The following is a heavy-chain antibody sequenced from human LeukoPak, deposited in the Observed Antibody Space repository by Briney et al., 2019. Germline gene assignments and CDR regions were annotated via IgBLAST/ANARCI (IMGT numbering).Heavy chain of an antibody. Sequence: ESGPTLVKPTQTLTLTCTSSGFSLSTSGVGVGWIRQPPGKALEWLALIYWNDDKRYSPSLKSRLTITKDTSKNQVVLTMTNMDPVDTATYYCAHRFYGDYPFDPWGQGTLVTVSS. D-gene: IGHD4-17*01. V-gene: IGHV2-5*01. CDR3: AHRFYGDYPFDP. CDR1: GFSLSTSGVG. CDR2: IYWNDDK. J-gene: IGHJ5*02.